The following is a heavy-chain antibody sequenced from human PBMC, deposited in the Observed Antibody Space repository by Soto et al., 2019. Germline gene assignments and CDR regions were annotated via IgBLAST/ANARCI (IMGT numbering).Heavy chain of an antibody. J-gene: IGHJ3*02. CDR2: IFSDGSST. CDR1: GFTFSRHF. D-gene: IGHD1-1*01. CDR3: ARGRNNWNADAFDI. Sequence: GGSLRLSCAASGFTFSRHFMHWVRQAPGKGPVWVSRIFSDGSSTGYADSVKGRFTISRDNAKNTLYLQMNSLRVEDTAVYYCARGRNNWNADAFDIWGQGAMVTVSS. V-gene: IGHV3-74*01.